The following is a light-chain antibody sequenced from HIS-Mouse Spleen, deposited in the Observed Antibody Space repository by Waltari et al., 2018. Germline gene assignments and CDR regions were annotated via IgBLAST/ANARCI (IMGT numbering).Light chain of an antibody. CDR3: QVWDSSSDHVV. Sequence: SYVLTQPPSVSVAPGKTARITCGGNNIGSESVHWYQQKPGQAPVLVVYDDSDRPSGIPERFSGSNSGNTATLTISMVEAGDEADYYCQVWDSSSDHVVFGGGTKLTVL. CDR1: NIGSES. CDR2: DDS. V-gene: IGLV3-21*03. J-gene: IGLJ2*01.